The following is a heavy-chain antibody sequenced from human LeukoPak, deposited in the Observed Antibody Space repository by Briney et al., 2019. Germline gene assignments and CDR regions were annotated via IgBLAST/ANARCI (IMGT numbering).Heavy chain of an antibody. CDR1: GGSFSGYY. Sequence: PSETLSLTCAVYGGSFSGYYWSWIRQPPGKGLEWIGEINHSGSTNYNPSLKSRVTISVDTSKNQFSLKLSSVTAADTAVYYCARHGVLLWFGEFTFWGQGTLVTVSS. CDR3: ARHGVLLWFGEFTF. V-gene: IGHV4-34*01. CDR2: INHSGST. D-gene: IGHD3-10*01. J-gene: IGHJ4*02.